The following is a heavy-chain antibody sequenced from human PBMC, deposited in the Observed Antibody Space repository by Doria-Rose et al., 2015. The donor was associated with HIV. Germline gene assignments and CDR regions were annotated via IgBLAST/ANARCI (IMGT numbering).Heavy chain of an antibody. D-gene: IGHD6-13*01. Sequence: VTLKESGPVLVKPTETLTLTSTVSGVSLSSPGMGVSWIRQPPGKALEWLANIFSDDDRSYKTSLKSRLSISRGTSKSQVVLTMTDMDPVDTATYYCARIKSSRWYHKYYFDFWGQGTLVIVSA. CDR3: ARIKSSRWYHKYYFDF. CDR2: IFSDDDR. CDR1: GVSLSSPGMG. V-gene: IGHV2-26*01. J-gene: IGHJ4*02.